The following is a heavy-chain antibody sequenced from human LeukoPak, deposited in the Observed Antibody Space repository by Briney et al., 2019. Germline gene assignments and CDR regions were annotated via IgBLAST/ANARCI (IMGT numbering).Heavy chain of an antibody. Sequence: GGALRLSCGASGLPGCCYAMGWVRQAPGKGLGWGATIIGSAANIYYADSVKGRFTISRDDSKNTVYLQMNSLRAEDTAVYSCAKYTSGTSYRGLDQWGHGTLVTVSS. D-gene: IGHD3-10*01. V-gene: IGHV3-23*01. CDR1: GLPGCCYA. CDR2: IIGSAANI. J-gene: IGHJ4*01. CDR3: AKYTSGTSYRGLDQ.